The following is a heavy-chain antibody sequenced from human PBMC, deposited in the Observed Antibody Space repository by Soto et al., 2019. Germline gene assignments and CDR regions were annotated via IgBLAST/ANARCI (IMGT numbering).Heavy chain of an antibody. CDR1: DFSFTSYA. D-gene: IGHD2-8*01. V-gene: IGHV3-23*01. J-gene: IGHJ6*02. CDR3: AKGHTNENGHYSYYGMDV. Sequence: EVEMLASGGGVVQPGESLRLSCVAPDFSFTSYAMTWVRLAPGKGLQWVAALSHDGGNTYYRDSVRGRFTISRDNSKNSVYLQVNSLRADDTAVYYCAKGHTNENGHYSYYGMDVWGQGTTVTVS. CDR2: LSHDGGNT.